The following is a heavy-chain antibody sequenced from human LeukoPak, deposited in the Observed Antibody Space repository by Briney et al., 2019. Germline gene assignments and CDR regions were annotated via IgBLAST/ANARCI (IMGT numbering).Heavy chain of an antibody. CDR2: ISSSSSYI. CDR3: AKTSSALR. CDR1: GFTLRSYN. V-gene: IGHV3-21*04. D-gene: IGHD6-19*01. J-gene: IGHJ4*02. Sequence: PGGSLRLSCAASGFTLRSYNMNWVRQAPGKGLEWVSSISSSSSYIYYADSVKGRFTISRDNSKNTLYLQMNSLRAEDTAVYYCAKTSSALRWGQGTLVTVSS.